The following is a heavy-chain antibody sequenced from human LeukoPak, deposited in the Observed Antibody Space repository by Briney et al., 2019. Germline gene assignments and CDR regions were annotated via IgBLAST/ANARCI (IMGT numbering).Heavy chain of an antibody. Sequence: ASVKVSCKASGGTFSSYAISWVRQAPGQGLEWMGGIIPIFGTANYAQKFQGRVTITADESTSTAYMELSSLRSEDTAVYYCARDLRVLEWLPLGAFDIWGQGTMVIVSS. CDR1: GGTFSSYA. CDR3: ARDLRVLEWLPLGAFDI. V-gene: IGHV1-69*13. D-gene: IGHD3-3*01. CDR2: IIPIFGTA. J-gene: IGHJ3*02.